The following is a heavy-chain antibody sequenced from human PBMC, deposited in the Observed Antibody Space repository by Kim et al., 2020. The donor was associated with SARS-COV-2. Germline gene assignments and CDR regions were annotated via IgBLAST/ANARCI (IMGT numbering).Heavy chain of an antibody. D-gene: IGHD6-6*01. CDR1: GLTFSDCD. J-gene: IGHJ6*02. CDR2: ISRSSSHI. V-gene: IGHV3-21*01. CDR3: ARDDGAAARWSAMDV. Sequence: GGSLRLSCAASGLTFSDCDMNWVRQAPGKGLEWVSYISRSSSHIYYAGSVRGRFTISRDNAKNSLYLQMDSLRAEDTAVYYCARDDGAAARWSAMDVWGQGTTVTVSS.